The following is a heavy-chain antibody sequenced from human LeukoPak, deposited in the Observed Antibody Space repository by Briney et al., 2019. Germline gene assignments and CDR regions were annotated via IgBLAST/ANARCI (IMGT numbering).Heavy chain of an antibody. CDR1: GFTFSDYH. D-gene: IGHD3-3*01. Sequence: GGSLRLSCTASGFTFSDYHMSWIRQAPGKGLEWVSYISSSGSKVYYADSVKGRFTISRDNAKNSLYLQMNSLRAEDTAVYYCARGVVGYDFWSGYYNFDYWGQGTLVTVSS. CDR2: ISSSGSKV. V-gene: IGHV3-11*04. J-gene: IGHJ4*02. CDR3: ARGVVGYDFWSGYYNFDY.